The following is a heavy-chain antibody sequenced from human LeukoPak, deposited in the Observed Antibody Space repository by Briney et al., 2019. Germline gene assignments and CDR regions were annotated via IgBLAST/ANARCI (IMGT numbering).Heavy chain of an antibody. Sequence: KPSETLSLTCTVSGGSISSYYWSWIRQPPGKGLEWIGEINHSGSTNYNPSLKSRVTISVDTSKNQFSLKLSSVTAADTAVYYCASRYSYRPSNWFDPWGQGTLVTVSS. J-gene: IGHJ5*02. CDR3: ASRYSYRPSNWFDP. CDR1: GGSISSYY. D-gene: IGHD5-18*01. V-gene: IGHV4-34*01. CDR2: INHSGST.